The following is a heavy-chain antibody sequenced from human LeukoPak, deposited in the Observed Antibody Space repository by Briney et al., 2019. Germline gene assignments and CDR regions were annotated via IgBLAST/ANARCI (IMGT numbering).Heavy chain of an antibody. D-gene: IGHD6-13*01. J-gene: IGHJ4*02. CDR1: GFIFGNYA. V-gene: IGHV3-30*18. Sequence: GGSLRLSCVASGFIFGNYAMHWVRQAPGKGLEWVAVGSHDGRNKIYGDSVKGRFTISRDNSKNTVYLQMDNLRPEDTAVYYCAKDRDSSTWSFFDFWGQGTLVTVSS. CDR3: AKDRDSSTWSFFDF. CDR2: GSHDGRNK.